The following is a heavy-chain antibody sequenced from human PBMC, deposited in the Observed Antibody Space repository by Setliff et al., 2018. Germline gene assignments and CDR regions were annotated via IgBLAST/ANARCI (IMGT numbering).Heavy chain of an antibody. V-gene: IGHV4-4*07. CDR3: AIDRYSSGWYQDY. D-gene: IGHD6-19*01. Sequence: SETLSLTCTVSGGSISSYYWSWIRQPAGKGLEWIGRIYTSGSTNYHPSLKSRVTISVDKSKNQFSLKLSSVTAADTAVYYCAIDRYSSGWYQDYWGQGTLVTVS. CDR1: GGSISSYY. J-gene: IGHJ4*02. CDR2: IYTSGST.